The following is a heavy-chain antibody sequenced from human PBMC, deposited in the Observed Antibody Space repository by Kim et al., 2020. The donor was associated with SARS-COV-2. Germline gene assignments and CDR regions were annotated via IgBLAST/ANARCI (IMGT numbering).Heavy chain of an antibody. CDR3: SRHPLGDTFDI. D-gene: IGHD3-16*01. CDR1: GYSFTSYW. CDR2: IDPSDSYT. Sequence: GESLKISCKGSGYSFTSYWITWVRQMPGKALEWMGRIDPSDSYTNYSPSFQGHVTISADKSISTAYLQWSILKASDTAMYYCSRHPLGDTFDIWGQGTMVTVSS. J-gene: IGHJ3*02. V-gene: IGHV5-10-1*01.